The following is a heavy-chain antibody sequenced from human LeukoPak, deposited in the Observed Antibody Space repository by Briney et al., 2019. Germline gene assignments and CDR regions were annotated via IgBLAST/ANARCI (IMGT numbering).Heavy chain of an antibody. CDR1: GGSFSGYY. Sequence: ASETLSLTCAVYGGSFSGYYWSWIRQPPGKGLEWIGEINHSGSTNYNPSLKSRVTISVDTSKNQFSLKLSSVTAADTAVYYCARLGGHTTDHWGQGTLVTVSS. V-gene: IGHV4-34*01. CDR2: INHSGST. CDR3: ARLGGHTTDH. J-gene: IGHJ5*02. D-gene: IGHD3-10*01.